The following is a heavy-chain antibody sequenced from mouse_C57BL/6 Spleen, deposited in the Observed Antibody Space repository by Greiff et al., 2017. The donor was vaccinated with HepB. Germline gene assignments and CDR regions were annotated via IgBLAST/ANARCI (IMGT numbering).Heavy chain of an antibody. CDR2: INPYNGGT. Sequence: EVQLQESGPVLVKPGASVKMSCKASGYTFTDYYMNWVKQSHGKSLEWIGVINPYNGGTSYNQKFKGKATLTVDKSSSTAYMELNSLTSEDSAVYYCARKTTVGPLDYWGQGTTLTVSS. CDR3: ARKTTVGPLDY. D-gene: IGHD1-1*01. V-gene: IGHV1-19*01. CDR1: GYTFTDYY. J-gene: IGHJ2*01.